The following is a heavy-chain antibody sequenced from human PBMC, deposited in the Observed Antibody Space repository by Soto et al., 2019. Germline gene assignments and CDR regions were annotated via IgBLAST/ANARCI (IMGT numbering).Heavy chain of an antibody. Sequence: VQLVESGGGVVQPGRSLRLSCAASGFTFSDYAIHWVRQAPGKGLEWVAVVSHDGRNTHYADSVKGRFTISRDSSKNTVSLEMTSLRAEDTGVYYCAKGGRQWLVTSDFNYWGQGALVTVSS. CDR1: GFTFSDYA. V-gene: IGHV3-30*18. D-gene: IGHD6-19*01. CDR2: VSHDGRNT. J-gene: IGHJ4*02. CDR3: AKGGRQWLVTSDFNY.